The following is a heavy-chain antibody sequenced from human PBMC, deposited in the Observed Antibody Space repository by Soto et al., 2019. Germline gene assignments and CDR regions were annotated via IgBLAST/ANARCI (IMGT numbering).Heavy chain of an antibody. J-gene: IGHJ4*02. D-gene: IGHD3-3*01. CDR2: INHSGST. CDR3: ARGRDLTIFGVVITLDY. CDR1: GGSFSGYY. V-gene: IGHV4-34*01. Sequence: PSETLSLTCAVYGGSFSGYYWSWIRQPPGKGLEWIGEINHSGSTNYNPSLKSRVTISVDTSKNQFSLKLSSVTAADTAVYYCARGRDLTIFGVVITLDYWGQGTLVTVSS.